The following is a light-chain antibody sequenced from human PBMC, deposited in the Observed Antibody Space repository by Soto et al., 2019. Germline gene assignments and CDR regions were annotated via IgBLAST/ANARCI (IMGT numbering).Light chain of an antibody. CDR3: QQHGTSPIT. J-gene: IGKJ5*01. V-gene: IGKV3-20*01. Sequence: EIVLTQSQSTLSVSRGERASISLGASQSVSSYLAWHQQKPGQTPRLLVYGASSRATGIPDRFSGSGSGTDFTLTISRLEPEDFAVYYCQQHGTSPITFGQGTRLEI. CDR1: QSVSSY. CDR2: GAS.